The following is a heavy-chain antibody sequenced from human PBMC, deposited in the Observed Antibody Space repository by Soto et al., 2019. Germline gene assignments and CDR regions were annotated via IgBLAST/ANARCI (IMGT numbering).Heavy chain of an antibody. CDR1: GYTFTIYD. D-gene: IGHD6-13*01. J-gene: IGHJ6*03. V-gene: IGHV1-8*01. Sequence: ASVKLSCKASGYTFTIYDINWGRQATGQGLEWMGWMNPNSGNTGYAQKFQGRVTMTRNTSISTAYMELSSLRSEDTAVYYCARPPYSNPNYYYYYMDVWGKGTTVTVSS. CDR3: ARPPYSNPNYYYYYMDV. CDR2: MNPNSGNT.